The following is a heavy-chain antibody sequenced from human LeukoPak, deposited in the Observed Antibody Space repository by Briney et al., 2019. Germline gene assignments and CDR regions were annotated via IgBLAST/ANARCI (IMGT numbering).Heavy chain of an antibody. CDR2: IIPIFGTA. Sequence: VASVKVSCKASGGTFSSYAITWVRQAPGQGLEWMGGIIPIFGTANYAQKFQGRVTITADESTSTAYMELSSLRSEDTAVYYCARDGQSREYSSSWYDAFDIWGQGTMVTVSS. D-gene: IGHD6-13*01. V-gene: IGHV1-69*13. J-gene: IGHJ3*02. CDR3: ARDGQSREYSSSWYDAFDI. CDR1: GGTFSSYA.